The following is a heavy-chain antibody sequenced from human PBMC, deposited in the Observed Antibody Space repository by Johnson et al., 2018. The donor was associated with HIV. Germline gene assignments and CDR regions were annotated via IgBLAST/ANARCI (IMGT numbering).Heavy chain of an antibody. J-gene: IGHJ3*02. D-gene: IGHD6-6*01. CDR3: AKGSIAAHWGACDI. CDR1: GFTFSGYD. Sequence: VESGGGLILPGGSLRLSCAASGFTFSGYDMHWVRQPTGKGLEWVSGISWNSGSIGYADSVKGRFTISRDNAKNSLYLQMNSLRAEDTALYSCAKGSIAAHWGACDIWGQGTMVTVSS. CDR2: ISWNSGSI. V-gene: IGHV3-9*01.